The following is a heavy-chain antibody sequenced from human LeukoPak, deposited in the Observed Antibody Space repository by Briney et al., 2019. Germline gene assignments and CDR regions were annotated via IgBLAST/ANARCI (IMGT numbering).Heavy chain of an antibody. CDR1: GFTFSNYA. Sequence: GGSLRLSCAASGFTFSNYAMSRVRQAPGKGLEWVSAISGSGGSTYYADSVKGRFTISRDNSKTTLFLHMNGLRAEDTAVYYCAKDPDCTSGVCYTFFDYWGQGTLVTVSS. J-gene: IGHJ4*02. V-gene: IGHV3-23*01. CDR2: ISGSGGST. D-gene: IGHD2-8*01. CDR3: AKDPDCTSGVCYTFFDY.